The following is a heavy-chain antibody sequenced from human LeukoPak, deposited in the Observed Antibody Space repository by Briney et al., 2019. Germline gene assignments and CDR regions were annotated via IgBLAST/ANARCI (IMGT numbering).Heavy chain of an antibody. CDR3: ASRKLANDY. J-gene: IGHJ4*02. Sequence: PGGSLRLSCAASGFSFRSYPMSWVRQAPGKGLEWIGYIYYTGSTTYNPSLKSRVTMSADTSKNQFSLNLNSVTAADTAVYYCASRKLANDYWGQGTLVTVSS. V-gene: IGHV4-59*01. D-gene: IGHD1-1*01. CDR1: GFSFRSYP. CDR2: IYYTGST.